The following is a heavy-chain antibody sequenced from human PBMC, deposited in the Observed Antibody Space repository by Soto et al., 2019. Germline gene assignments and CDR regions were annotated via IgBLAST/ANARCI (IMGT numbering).Heavy chain of an antibody. D-gene: IGHD3-16*02. V-gene: IGHV3-23*01. CDR2: ISGSGGST. J-gene: IGHJ4*02. CDR1: GFTFSSYA. Sequence: EVQLLESGGGLVQPGGSLRLSCAASGFTFSSYAMSWVRQAPGKGLEWVSAISGSGGSTYYADSVKGRFTISRDNSKNTLYRQMHSLRAEDTAVYYCAKDKAEARWGLEITFGGVIVNYFDYWGQGTLVTVSS. CDR3: AKDKAEARWGLEITFGGVIVNYFDY.